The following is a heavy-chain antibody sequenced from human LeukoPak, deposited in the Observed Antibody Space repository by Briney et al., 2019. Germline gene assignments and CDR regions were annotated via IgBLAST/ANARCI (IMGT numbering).Heavy chain of an antibody. CDR2: IYHSGST. V-gene: IGHV4-61*08. CDR3: ARGYCSGGSCPFDY. D-gene: IGHD2-15*01. J-gene: IGHJ4*02. Sequence: SETLSLTCTVSDASFSYSYGSISDDYWSWIRQPPGEGLEWIGYIYHSGSTNYHPSLKSRVTISGDTSKNQFSLKLTSMTAADTAVYYCARGYCSGGSCPFDYWGQGTLVTVSS. CDR1: DASFSYSYGSISDDY.